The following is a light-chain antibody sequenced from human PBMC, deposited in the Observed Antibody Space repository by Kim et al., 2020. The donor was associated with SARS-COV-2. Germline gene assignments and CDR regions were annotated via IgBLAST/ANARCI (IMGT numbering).Light chain of an antibody. J-gene: IGKJ5*01. V-gene: IGKV3-20*01. CDR3: QQHGGSVT. CDR1: QSVGSS. CDR2: GAS. Sequence: EVVLTQSPGTLSLSPGERATLSCRASQSVGSSLAWYQQKPGQAHRLLIYGASLRATGIPDRFSGSGSGTDFTLTISRLEPEDFAVYYCQQHGGSVTFGQGTRLEIK.